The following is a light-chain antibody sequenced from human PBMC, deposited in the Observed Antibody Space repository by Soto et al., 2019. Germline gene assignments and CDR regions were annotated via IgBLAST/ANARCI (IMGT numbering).Light chain of an antibody. CDR1: SSNIGSNT. CDR3: AAWDDSLNGVV. J-gene: IGLJ2*01. CDR2: SNK. V-gene: IGLV1-44*01. Sequence: QSVLTQPPSASGTPGQRVTISCSGTSSNIGSNTVNWYQQLPGTAHKLLIDSNKQRPSGVPARFSGSKSGTSASLAISGLESEDEADDYCAAWDDSLNGVVFGGGTKLTVL.